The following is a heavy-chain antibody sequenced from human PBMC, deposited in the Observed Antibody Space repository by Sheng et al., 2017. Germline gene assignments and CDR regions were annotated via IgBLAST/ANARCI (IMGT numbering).Heavy chain of an antibody. D-gene: IGHD5-18*01. CDR3: ARDGLLHSYGQGYLDY. CDR1: GFTFSSYA. V-gene: IGHV3-23*01. CDR2: ISGSGGST. J-gene: IGHJ4*02. Sequence: EVQLLESGGGLVQPGGSLRLSCAASGFTFSSYAMSWVRQAPGKGLEWVSAISGSGGSTYYADSVKGRFTISRDNSKNTLYLQMNSLRAEDTAVYYCARDGLLHSYGQGYLDYWGQGALVTVSS.